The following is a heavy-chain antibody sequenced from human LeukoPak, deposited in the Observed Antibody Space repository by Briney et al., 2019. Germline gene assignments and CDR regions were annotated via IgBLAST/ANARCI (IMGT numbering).Heavy chain of an antibody. J-gene: IGHJ4*02. D-gene: IGHD3-10*01. CDR2: IYHIGST. V-gene: IGHV4-59*01. CDR1: GSSFSSFY. CDR3: ARAEYYFDY. Sequence: SETLSLTCNVSGSSFSSFYWSWFRQPPGKGLEWIGYIYHIGSTNYNPSLKSRVFISIDTSRNQFSLKLSSVTAADTAVYYCARAEYYFDYWGQGTLVTVSS.